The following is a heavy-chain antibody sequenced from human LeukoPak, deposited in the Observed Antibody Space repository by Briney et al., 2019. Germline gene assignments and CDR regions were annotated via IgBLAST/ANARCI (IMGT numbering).Heavy chain of an antibody. J-gene: IGHJ5*02. CDR1: GFTFDDYA. CDR3: AKDSGVAVAEGWFDP. V-gene: IGHV3-9*01. D-gene: IGHD6-19*01. Sequence: PGGSLRLSCAASGFTFDDYAMHWVRQAPGKGLEWVSGISWNSGSIGYADSVKGRFTISRDNAKNSLYLQMNSLRAEDTALYYCAKDSGVAVAEGWFDPWGQGTLVTVSS. CDR2: ISWNSGSI.